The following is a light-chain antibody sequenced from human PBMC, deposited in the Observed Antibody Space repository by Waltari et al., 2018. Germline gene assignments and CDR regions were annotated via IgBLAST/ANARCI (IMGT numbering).Light chain of an antibody. CDR1: SPKIGRHH. J-gene: IGLJ2*01. Sequence: QSVLTPPPSASATPGPRVPISYSGSSPKIGRHHVTWYHQLPGTAPNLLIYTNTQLPSGVPDRFAGSKSGTSASLAISGLQSEDEADYYCAVWDDSLNGVVFGGGTKLTVL. CDR2: TNT. V-gene: IGLV1-44*01. CDR3: AVWDDSLNGVV.